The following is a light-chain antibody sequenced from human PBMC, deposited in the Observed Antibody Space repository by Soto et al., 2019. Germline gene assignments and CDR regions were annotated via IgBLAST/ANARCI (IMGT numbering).Light chain of an antibody. CDR3: GSYTSSSTHV. Sequence: LTQPPSASGSPGQSVTISCTGTSSDVGRYNFVSWYQQHPGKAPKLMIFEVTKRPSGVPDRFSGSKSGSTASLTISGLQAEDEADYYCGSYTSSSTHVFGTGTKVTVL. CDR1: SSDVGRYNF. V-gene: IGLV2-8*01. J-gene: IGLJ1*01. CDR2: EVT.